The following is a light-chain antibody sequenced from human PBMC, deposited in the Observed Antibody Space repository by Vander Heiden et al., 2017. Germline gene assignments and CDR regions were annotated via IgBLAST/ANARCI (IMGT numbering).Light chain of an antibody. CDR2: EAY. J-gene: IGKJ2*01. Sequence: EITLTQYPATLSLSPGDRATLSCGASQIISNNYLAWYQQKPGLAPRLLIYEAYSRAAGIPDSFSGSGSGTDFTLTINRLEPEDFGIYYCQHYDNSPPYTFGQGTKLEIK. V-gene: IGKV3D-20*01. CDR1: QIISNNY. CDR3: QHYDNSPPYT.